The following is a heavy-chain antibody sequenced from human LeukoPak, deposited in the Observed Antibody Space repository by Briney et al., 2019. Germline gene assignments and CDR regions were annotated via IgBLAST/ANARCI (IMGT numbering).Heavy chain of an antibody. V-gene: IGHV4-59*12. CDR2: IYYSGST. J-gene: IGHJ4*02. CDR3: ARAGSDGYFDY. D-gene: IGHD3-10*01. Sequence: PSETLSLTRTVSGGSISSYYWSWIRQPPGKGLEWIGYIYYSGSTNYNPSLKSRVTISVDTSKNQFSLKLSSVTAADTAVYYCARAGSDGYFDYWGQGTLVTVSS. CDR1: GGSISSYY.